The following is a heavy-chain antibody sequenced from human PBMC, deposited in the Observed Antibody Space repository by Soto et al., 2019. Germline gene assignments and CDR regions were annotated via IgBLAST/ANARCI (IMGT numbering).Heavy chain of an antibody. CDR1: GDTVNSENSY. J-gene: IGHJ4*02. CDR2: IYYNGGT. V-gene: IGHV4-61*01. D-gene: IGHD3-16*02. Sequence: SETLSLTCTVSGDTVNSENSYWNWIRQAPGKGPEWIGYIYYNGGTNYNPSLKSRATILLDTSTNQFSLTLTSVTAADTAVYYCARDGGQGRGVIGHYWCRGSMVTVSS. CDR3: ARDGGQGRGVIGHY.